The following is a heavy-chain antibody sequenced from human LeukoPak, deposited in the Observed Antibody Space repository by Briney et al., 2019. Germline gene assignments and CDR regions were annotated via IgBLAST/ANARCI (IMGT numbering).Heavy chain of an antibody. CDR2: IRYDGRKK. J-gene: IGHJ1*01. Sequence: GESLNISCKGSGFTFSSDAMSWGRQARGKGLEWGAFIRYDGRKKYYADSVKGRFTISRDNSKNTLYLQMNSLRAEATAVYYCAKPPLSDIVVVPAARGYFQHWGQGPLATVTS. V-gene: IGHV3-30*02. CDR1: GFTFSSDA. D-gene: IGHD2-2*01. CDR3: AKPPLSDIVVVPAARGYFQH.